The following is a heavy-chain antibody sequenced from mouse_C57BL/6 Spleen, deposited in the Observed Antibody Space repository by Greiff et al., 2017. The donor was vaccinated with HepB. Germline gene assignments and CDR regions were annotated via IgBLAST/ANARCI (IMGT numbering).Heavy chain of an antibody. CDR3: TRRPFIYYFDY. Sequence: VQLVESGAELVRPGASVTLSCKASGYTFTDYEMHWVKQTPVHGLEWIGAIDPETGGTAYNQKFKGKAILTADKSSSTAYMELRSLTSEDSAVYYCTRRPFIYYFDYWGQGTTLTVSS. V-gene: IGHV1-15*01. J-gene: IGHJ2*01. D-gene: IGHD1-1*01. CDR2: IDPETGGT. CDR1: GYTFTDYE.